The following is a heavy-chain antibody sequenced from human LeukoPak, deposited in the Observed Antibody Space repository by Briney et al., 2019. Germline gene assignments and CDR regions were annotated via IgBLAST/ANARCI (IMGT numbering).Heavy chain of an antibody. Sequence: EASVKVSCKASGHTFTGYYMHWVRQAPGQGLEWMGWINPNSGGTNHAQKFQGRVSMTRDTSISTAYMELSRLRSDDTAVCYCAQSSGWDSLKYWGQGTLVTVSS. CDR1: GHTFTGYY. CDR3: AQSSGWDSLKY. J-gene: IGHJ4*02. V-gene: IGHV1-2*02. CDR2: INPNSGGT. D-gene: IGHD6-19*01.